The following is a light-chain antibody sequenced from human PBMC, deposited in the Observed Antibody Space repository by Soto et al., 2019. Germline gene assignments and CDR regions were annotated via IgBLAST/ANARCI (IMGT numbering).Light chain of an antibody. V-gene: IGKV1-39*01. CDR3: QQANSPPLT. Sequence: DIQMTQSPSSLSASVGGRVTITCRASQSISSYLNWYQQKPGKAPKLLIYAASSLQSGVPSRFSGSGSGTEFTLTISNLQPEDFATYYCQQANSPPLTFGGGTKVDI. J-gene: IGKJ4*01. CDR1: QSISSY. CDR2: AAS.